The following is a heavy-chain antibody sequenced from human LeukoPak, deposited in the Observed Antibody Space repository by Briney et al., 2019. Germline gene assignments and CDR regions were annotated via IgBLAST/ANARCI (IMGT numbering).Heavy chain of an antibody. V-gene: IGHV3-33*01. Sequence: GGSLRLSCAASGFTFSSYGMHWVRQAPGKGLEWVAVIWYDGSNKYYADSVKGRFTISGDNSKNTLYLQMNSLRAEDTAVYYCASSYYDSSGYPGVLRIWGQGTMVTVSS. CDR2: IWYDGSNK. D-gene: IGHD3-22*01. CDR1: GFTFSSYG. CDR3: ASSYYDSSGYPGVLRI. J-gene: IGHJ3*02.